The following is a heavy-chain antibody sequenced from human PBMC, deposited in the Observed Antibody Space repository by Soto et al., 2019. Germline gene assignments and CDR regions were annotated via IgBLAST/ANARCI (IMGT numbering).Heavy chain of an antibody. J-gene: IGHJ4*02. CDR2: SYWDDDK. CDR1: GFSVTTSGVG. Sequence: QITLKESGPTLVKPTQTLTLTCTLSGFSVTTSGVGVGWIRQPPGKALEWLALSYWDDDKRYSPSLKTRLTITKDTSKNQVVLTMTNIDPVDTATYYCAHRRNGGSTVDNKPYDFWGQGTLVTVSS. CDR3: AHRRNGGSTVDNKPYDF. D-gene: IGHD2-8*02. V-gene: IGHV2-5*02.